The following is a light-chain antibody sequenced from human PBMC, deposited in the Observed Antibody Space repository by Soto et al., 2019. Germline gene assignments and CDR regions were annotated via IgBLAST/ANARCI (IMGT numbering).Light chain of an antibody. V-gene: IGLV4-69*01. CDR3: QTGGTGAAV. J-gene: IGLJ7*01. CDR1: SGHSSYA. CDR2: LNSDGSH. Sequence: QLVLTQSPSASASLGASVKLTCTLSSGHSSYAIAWHQQQPEKGPRYLMKLNSDGSHSKGDGIPDRFSGSSSGAERYLTISSLQSEDEADYYCQTGGTGAAVFGGGTQLTVL.